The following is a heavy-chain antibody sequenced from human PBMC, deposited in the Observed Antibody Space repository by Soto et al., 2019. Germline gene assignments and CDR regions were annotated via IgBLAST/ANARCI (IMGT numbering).Heavy chain of an antibody. D-gene: IGHD2-2*01. V-gene: IGHV4-30-4*01. Sequence: SETLSLTCTVSGGSISSGDYYWSWIRQPPGKGLEWIGYIYYSGSTYYNPSLKSRVTISVDTSKNQFSLKLSSVTAADTAVYYCAREGCISTSCYQDVWGQGTTVTVSS. J-gene: IGHJ6*02. CDR1: GGSISSGDYY. CDR2: IYYSGST. CDR3: AREGCISTSCYQDV.